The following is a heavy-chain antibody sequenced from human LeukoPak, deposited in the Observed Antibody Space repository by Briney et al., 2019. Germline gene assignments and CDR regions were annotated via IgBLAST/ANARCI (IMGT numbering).Heavy chain of an antibody. Sequence: WGSLRRSAAASGFTFCNAWMSWVRHAPGQERKGWGRIKSKTDGGTTDYAAPVKGRFTISRADSKNTLYLQMNSLKTETTAVYYCELAVAPYYYYYMDAWGKGTTVTVSS. V-gene: IGHV3-15*01. J-gene: IGHJ6*03. CDR3: ELAVAPYYYYYMDA. D-gene: IGHD6-19*01. CDR1: GFTFCNAW. CDR2: IKSKTDGGTT.